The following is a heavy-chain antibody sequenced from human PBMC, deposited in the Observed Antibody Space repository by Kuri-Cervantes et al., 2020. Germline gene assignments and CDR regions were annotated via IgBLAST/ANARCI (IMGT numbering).Heavy chain of an antibody. D-gene: IGHD4-17*01. CDR1: GGSISSYY. CDR2: IYTSGST. J-gene: IGHJ4*02. CDR3: ASMTTGNFDY. Sequence: ESLKISCTVSGGSISSYYWSWIRQPAGKGLEWIGRIYTSGSTNYNPSLKSRVTISVDTSKNQFSLKLSSVTAADTAVYYCASMTTGNFDYWGQGTLVTVSS. V-gene: IGHV4-4*07.